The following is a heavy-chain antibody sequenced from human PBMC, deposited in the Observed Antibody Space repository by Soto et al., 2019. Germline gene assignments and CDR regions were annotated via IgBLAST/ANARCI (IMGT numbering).Heavy chain of an antibody. D-gene: IGHD2-15*01. CDR1: GFTFSSYS. Sequence: EVQLVESGGGLVKPGGSLRLSCAASGFTFSSYSMNWVRQAPGKGLEWVSSISSSSSYIYYADSVKGRFTISRDNAKNSLYLQMNSLRAEDTAVYYGARDEMVAAKCSDYWGKGTLVTVSS. CDR2: ISSSSSYI. J-gene: IGHJ4*02. CDR3: ARDEMVAAKCSDY. V-gene: IGHV3-21*03.